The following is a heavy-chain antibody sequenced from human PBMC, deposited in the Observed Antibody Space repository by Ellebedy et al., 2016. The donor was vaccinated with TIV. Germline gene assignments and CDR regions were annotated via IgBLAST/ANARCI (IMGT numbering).Heavy chain of an antibody. CDR1: GYTFTSYG. V-gene: IGHV1-18*01. CDR3: ARAAVESRSDY. Sequence: AASVKVSCKASGYTFTSYGISWVRQAPGQGLEWMGWISAYNGNTNYAQRLQGRVTMTTDTSTSTAYIELRSLRSDDTAVYYCARAAVESRSDYWGQGTLVTVSS. CDR2: ISAYNGNT. D-gene: IGHD3-3*01. J-gene: IGHJ4*02.